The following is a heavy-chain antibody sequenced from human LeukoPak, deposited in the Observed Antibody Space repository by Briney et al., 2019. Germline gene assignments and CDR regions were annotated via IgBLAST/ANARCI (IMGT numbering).Heavy chain of an antibody. CDR1: GSTFTSYN. CDR2: ISTSSSYI. CDR3: AREWMGYSSSRRYYYYYMDV. J-gene: IGHJ6*03. Sequence: GGSLRLSCAASGSTFTSYNMNWVRQAPGKGLEWVSSISTSSSYIYYADSVKGRFTISRDNAKNSLYLQMNSLRAEDTALYYCAREWMGYSSSRRYYYYYMDVWGKGTTVTVSS. D-gene: IGHD6-13*01. V-gene: IGHV3-21*01.